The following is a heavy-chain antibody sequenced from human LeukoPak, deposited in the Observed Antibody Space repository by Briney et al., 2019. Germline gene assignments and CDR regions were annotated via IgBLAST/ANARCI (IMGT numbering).Heavy chain of an antibody. D-gene: IGHD3-22*01. CDR3: AKDEERYYYDSSGYYAFDY. V-gene: IGHV3-23*01. CDR1: GFTFSSYA. J-gene: IGHJ4*02. CDR2: ISGSGGST. Sequence: GGSLRLSCAASGFTFSSYAMSWVRQAPGKGLEWVSAISGSGGSTYYADSVKGRFTISRDNSKNTLYLQMSSLRAEDTAVYYCAKDEERYYYDSSGYYAFDYWGQGTLVTVSS.